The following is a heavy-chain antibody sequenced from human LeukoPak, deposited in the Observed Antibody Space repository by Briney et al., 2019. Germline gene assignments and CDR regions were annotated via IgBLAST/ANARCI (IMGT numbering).Heavy chain of an antibody. CDR1: GYTFTSYG. V-gene: IGHV1-18*01. J-gene: IGHJ3*02. CDR3: ARDSVTTVTPDAFDI. Sequence: ASVKVSCKASGYTFTSYGIRWVRQAPGQGLEWMGWISAYNGNTNYAQKLQGRVIMTTDTSTSTAYMELRSLRSDDTAVYYCARDSVTTVTPDAFDIWGQGTMVTVSS. CDR2: ISAYNGNT. D-gene: IGHD4-17*01.